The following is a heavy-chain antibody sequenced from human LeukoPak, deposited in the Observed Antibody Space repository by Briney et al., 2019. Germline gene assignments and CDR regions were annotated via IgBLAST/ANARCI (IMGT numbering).Heavy chain of an antibody. CDR1: GYTFTSYD. CDR3: ASSLESGWYENWFDP. V-gene: IGHV1-8*01. Sequence: ASVKVSCKASGYTFTSYDINCVRQATGQGLEWMGWMNPNSGNAGYAQKFQGRVTMTRNTSISTAYMELSSLRSEDTAVYYCASSLESGWYENWFDPWGQGTLVTVSS. CDR2: MNPNSGNA. J-gene: IGHJ5*02. D-gene: IGHD6-19*01.